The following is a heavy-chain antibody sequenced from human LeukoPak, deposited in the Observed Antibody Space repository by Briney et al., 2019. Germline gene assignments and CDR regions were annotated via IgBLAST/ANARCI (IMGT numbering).Heavy chain of an antibody. CDR2: INSDGYSV. Sequence: GGSLRLSCAASGFTFSSNYMTWVRQAPGKGLVWVSRINSDGYSVTYADSVKGRFTISRDNAKNTLYLQMNSLIAEDTAVYFCARAGYSSGFDSWGQGTLVTVSS. V-gene: IGHV3-74*03. CDR3: ARAGYSSGFDS. CDR1: GFTFSSNY. J-gene: IGHJ5*01. D-gene: IGHD6-25*01.